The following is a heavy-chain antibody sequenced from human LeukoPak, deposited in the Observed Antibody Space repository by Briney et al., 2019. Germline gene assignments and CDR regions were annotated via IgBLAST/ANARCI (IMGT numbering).Heavy chain of an antibody. J-gene: IGHJ4*02. V-gene: IGHV4-39*07. CDR2: IYYSGST. CDR3: ARDPENVAGIDY. CDR1: GGSISSSSYY. D-gene: IGHD1-14*01. Sequence: SETLSLTCTVSGGSISSSSYYWGWIRQPPGKGLEWIGSIYYSGSTYYNPSLKSRVTISVDTSKNQFSLKLSSVTAADTAVYYCARDPENVAGIDYWGQGTLVTVSS.